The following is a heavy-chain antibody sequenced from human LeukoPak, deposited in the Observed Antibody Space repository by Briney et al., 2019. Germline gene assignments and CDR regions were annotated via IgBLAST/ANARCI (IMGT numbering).Heavy chain of an antibody. CDR2: IYYSGST. V-gene: IGHV4-30-4*08. CDR3: ARVRDCSGGSCYSRPFDY. Sequence: SETLSLTCTVSSGSISSGDYYWSWIRQPPGKGLEWIGYIYYSGSTYYNPSLKSRVTISVDTSKNQFSLKLSSVTAADTAVYYCARVRDCSGGSCYSRPFDYWGQGTLVTVSS. CDR1: SGSISSGDYY. D-gene: IGHD2-15*01. J-gene: IGHJ4*02.